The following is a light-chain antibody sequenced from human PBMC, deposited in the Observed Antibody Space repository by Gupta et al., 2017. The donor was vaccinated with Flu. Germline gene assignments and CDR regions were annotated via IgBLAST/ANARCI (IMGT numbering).Light chain of an antibody. CDR1: SGSVSTSYY. CDR3: VLYMGSGMWV. CDR2: STN. V-gene: IGLV8-61*01. J-gene: IGLJ3*02. Sequence: QTVVTQEPSFSVSPGGTVTLTCGLSSGSVSTSYYPSWYQQTPGQAPRTLIYSTNTRSSGVPDRFSSSILGNKAALTITGAQADDESDYYCVLYMGSGMWVFGGGTKLTVL.